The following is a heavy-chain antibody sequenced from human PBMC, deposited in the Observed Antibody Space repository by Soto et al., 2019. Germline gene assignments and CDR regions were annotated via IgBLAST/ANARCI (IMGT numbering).Heavy chain of an antibody. Sequence: QVQLQESGPGLVKPSETLSLTCTVSGGSISSYYWSWIRQPPGKGLEWIGYIYYSGRTNYNPSLKSRVTIAIDTSKNQLCLKLSSVTAADTAVYYCASWGAAADYWGQGTLVTVSS. CDR2: IYYSGRT. J-gene: IGHJ4*02. V-gene: IGHV4-59*01. CDR3: ASWGAAADY. CDR1: GGSISSYY. D-gene: IGHD6-13*01.